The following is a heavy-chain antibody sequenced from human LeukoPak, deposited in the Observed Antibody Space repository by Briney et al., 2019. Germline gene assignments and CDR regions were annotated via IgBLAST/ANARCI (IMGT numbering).Heavy chain of an antibody. CDR1: GGSISSYY. J-gene: IGHJ4*02. CDR3: ARHKVSEMATIKAFDY. V-gene: IGHV4-59*08. Sequence: SETLSLTCTVSGGSISSYYWSWIRQPPGKGLEWIGYIYYSGSTNYNPSLKSRVTISVDTSKNQFSLKLSSVTAADTAMYYCARHKVSEMATIKAFDYWGQGTLVTVSS. D-gene: IGHD5-24*01. CDR2: IYYSGST.